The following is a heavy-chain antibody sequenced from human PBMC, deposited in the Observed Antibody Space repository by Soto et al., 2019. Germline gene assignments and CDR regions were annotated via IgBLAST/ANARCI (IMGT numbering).Heavy chain of an antibody. Sequence: GGSLRLSCAASGFTFSDYYMSWIRQAPGKGLEWVSYISSSSSTIYYADSVKGRFTISRDNAKNALYLQMNSLRDEDTAVYYCARDTRYFDSNWFDPWGQGTLVTVSS. V-gene: IGHV3-11*04. J-gene: IGHJ5*02. CDR3: ARDTRYFDSNWFDP. CDR2: ISSSSSTI. D-gene: IGHD3-9*01. CDR1: GFTFSDYY.